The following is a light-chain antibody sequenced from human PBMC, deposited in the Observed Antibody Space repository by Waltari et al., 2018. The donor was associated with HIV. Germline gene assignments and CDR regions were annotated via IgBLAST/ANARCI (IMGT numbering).Light chain of an antibody. CDR2: DDS. V-gene: IGLV3-21*02. CDR3: QVWDSSSDHVL. J-gene: IGLJ2*01. CDR1: NIGSKS. Sequence: SYVLTQPPSMSVAPGQTARIPCGGNNIGSKSVNWYQQRPGQAPVLVVFDDSERPSEIPDRFSGSNSGNTATLTISRVGAGDEADYYCQVWDSSSDHVLFGGGTRLTVL.